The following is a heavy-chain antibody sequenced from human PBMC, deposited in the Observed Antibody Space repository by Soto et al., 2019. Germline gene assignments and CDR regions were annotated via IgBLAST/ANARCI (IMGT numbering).Heavy chain of an antibody. Sequence: QVPLVQSGAEVKKPGSSVKVSCKASGGTFSSYAISWVRQAPGQGLEWMGGIIPIFGTANYAQKFQGRVTITADESTSTAYMELSSLRSEDTAVYYCARVLAEGTVLRYYGMDVWGQGTTVTVSS. V-gene: IGHV1-69*01. J-gene: IGHJ6*02. CDR3: ARVLAEGTVLRYYGMDV. D-gene: IGHD1-1*01. CDR1: GGTFSSYA. CDR2: IIPIFGTA.